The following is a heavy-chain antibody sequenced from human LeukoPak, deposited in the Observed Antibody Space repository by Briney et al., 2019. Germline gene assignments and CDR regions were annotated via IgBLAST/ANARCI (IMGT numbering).Heavy chain of an antibody. CDR3: ARAYRNYGDY. Sequence: PGGSLRLSCAASGFTFSDYYRSWVRQAPGKGLESVSYISSIGTSIYYAYSVKGRFTISRDNANNSLYLQMNSLRAEDTAVYYCARAYRNYGDYWGQGTLVTVSS. D-gene: IGHD4-11*01. J-gene: IGHJ4*02. CDR2: ISSIGTSI. V-gene: IGHV3-11*04. CDR1: GFTFSDYY.